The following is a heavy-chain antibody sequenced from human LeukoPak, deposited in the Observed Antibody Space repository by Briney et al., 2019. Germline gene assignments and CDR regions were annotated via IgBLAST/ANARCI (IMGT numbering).Heavy chain of an antibody. CDR2: ISSSSTI. CDR1: GFTFSSYS. V-gene: IGHV3-48*02. Sequence: GGSLRLSCAASGFTFSSYSMNWVRQAPGKGLEWVSYISSSSTIYYADSVEGRFTISRDNAKNSLYLQMNSLRDEDTAVYYCARDRFYCSSTSCSTPGWDYFDYWGQGTLVTVSS. CDR3: ARDRFYCSSTSCSTPGWDYFDY. D-gene: IGHD2-2*01. J-gene: IGHJ4*02.